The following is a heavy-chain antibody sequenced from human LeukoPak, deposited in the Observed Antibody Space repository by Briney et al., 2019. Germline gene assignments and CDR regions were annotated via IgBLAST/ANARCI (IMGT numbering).Heavy chain of an antibody. Sequence: PGGSLRLSCAASGFTFSSYGMSWVRQAPGKGLEWVSAISGSGGSTYYADSVKGRFTISRDNSKNTLYLQMNSLRAEDTAVYYCAKGAGRDSSGWYVLGGFDYWGQGTLVTVSS. CDR1: GFTFSSYG. CDR2: ISGSGGST. J-gene: IGHJ4*02. CDR3: AKGAGRDSSGWYVLGGFDY. D-gene: IGHD6-19*01. V-gene: IGHV3-23*01.